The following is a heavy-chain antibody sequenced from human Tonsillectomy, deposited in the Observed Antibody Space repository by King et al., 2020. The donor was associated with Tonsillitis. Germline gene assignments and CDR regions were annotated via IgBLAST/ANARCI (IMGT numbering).Heavy chain of an antibody. V-gene: IGHV4-39*07. D-gene: IGHD1-1*01. Sequence: LQLQESGPGLVKPSETLSLTCTVSGGSISSSGYYWGWIRQPPGKGLEWIASIYYSGSTYYNPSLKTRVTISIDTSKNQFSLKLTSVTAADTAVYYCARDSQTMDLYAFDIWGQGTMVTVSS. CDR3: ARDSQTMDLYAFDI. J-gene: IGHJ3*02. CDR2: IYYSGST. CDR1: GGSISSSGYY.